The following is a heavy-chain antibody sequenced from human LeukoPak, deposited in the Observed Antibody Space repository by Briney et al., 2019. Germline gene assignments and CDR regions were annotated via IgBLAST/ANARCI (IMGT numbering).Heavy chain of an antibody. CDR2: IHPGDSDT. D-gene: IGHD2-21*01. J-gene: IGHJ4*01. Sequence: GESLKISCKGSGYSFSSYWIGWVRQMPGKGLEWMGIIHPGDSDTRYSPSFQGQVTMSVDKSISTAYLQWSSLKASYTAMYYCASAYYSSAFDYWGQGTLVTVSS. V-gene: IGHV5-51*01. CDR1: GYSFSSYW. CDR3: ASAYYSSAFDY.